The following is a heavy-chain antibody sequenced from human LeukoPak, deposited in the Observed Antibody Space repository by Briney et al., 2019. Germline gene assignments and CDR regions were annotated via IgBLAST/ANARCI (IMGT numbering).Heavy chain of an antibody. CDR1: GFTFSSYS. D-gene: IGHD6-13*01. J-gene: IGHJ4*02. Sequence: GGSLRLSRAASGFTFSSYSMNWVRQAPGKGLEWVSSISSSSSYIYYADSVKGRFTISRDNAKNSLYLQMNSLRAEDTAVYYCARVGIAAAGIDYWGQGTLVTVSS. CDR3: ARVGIAAAGIDY. CDR2: ISSSSSYI. V-gene: IGHV3-21*01.